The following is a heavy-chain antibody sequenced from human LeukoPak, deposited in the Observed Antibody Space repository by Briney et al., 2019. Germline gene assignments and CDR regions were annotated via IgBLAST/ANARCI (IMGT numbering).Heavy chain of an antibody. D-gene: IGHD6-6*01. V-gene: IGHV1-46*01. CDR3: ARDLQYSSSSTRSYYYYMDV. J-gene: IGHJ6*03. Sequence: GASVKVSCKASGYTFTSYYMHWVRQAPGQGLEWMGIINPSGGSTSYAQKFQGRVTMTRDTSTSTVYMELSSLRSEDTAVYYCARDLQYSSSSTRSYYYYMDVWGKGTTVTVSS. CDR1: GYTFTSYY. CDR2: INPSGGST.